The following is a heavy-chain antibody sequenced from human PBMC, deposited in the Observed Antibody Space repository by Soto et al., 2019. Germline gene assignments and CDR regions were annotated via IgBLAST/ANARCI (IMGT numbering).Heavy chain of an antibody. Sequence: SETLSLTCSVSGVSIKSGGFYWTWIRQLPGKGLEWIGDIYYTGSTFYHPSLETRVTLSLDTSNNQFSLNLGSVTAADTAVYYCATKTRYDRSAYFYYWGQGTQVTVSS. CDR1: GVSIKSGGFY. V-gene: IGHV4-31*03. CDR3: ATKTRYDRSAYFYY. J-gene: IGHJ4*02. CDR2: IYYTGST. D-gene: IGHD3-22*01.